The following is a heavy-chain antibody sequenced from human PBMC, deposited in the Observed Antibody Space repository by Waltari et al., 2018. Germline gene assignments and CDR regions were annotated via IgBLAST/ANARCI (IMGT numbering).Heavy chain of an antibody. CDR3: AKSRGFEY. V-gene: IGHV3-7*01. J-gene: IGHJ4*02. Sequence: EVQLVESGGGLVQPGGSLRISCGASGFTFSSWWMSWVRQTPGKGVEWVANINYDGSQKYYVDAVKCRFTISRDNAKNSVYLQMNSLRVEDTAVYYCAKSRGFEYWGQGTLITVSS. D-gene: IGHD2-2*01. CDR2: INYDGSQK. CDR1: GFTFSSWW.